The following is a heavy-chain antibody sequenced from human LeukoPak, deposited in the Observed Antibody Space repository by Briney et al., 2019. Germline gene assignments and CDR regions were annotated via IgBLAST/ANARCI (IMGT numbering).Heavy chain of an antibody. V-gene: IGHV3-30*14. D-gene: IGHD4-23*01. CDR2: ISYDGSTK. J-gene: IGHJ4*02. CDR3: ARDMYGSNSGYVSY. Sequence: PGGSLRLSCAASGFTFSNYAMHWVSQAPGKGLEWVSVISYDGSTKYYADSVKGRFTISRDYSKDTLYLQMNSLRAEDTAVYYCARDMYGSNSGYVSYWGQGTLVTVSS. CDR1: GFTFSNYA.